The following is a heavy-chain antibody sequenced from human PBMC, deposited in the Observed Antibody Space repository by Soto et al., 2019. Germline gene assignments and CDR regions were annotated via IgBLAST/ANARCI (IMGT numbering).Heavy chain of an antibody. Sequence: QITLKVWGPTLMKSTQTLTLTCTFSGFSLSTSGVGVGWIRQPPGKALEWLALIYWDDDKRYSPSLESRLTITKDTSKNQVVLTMTNVDPVDTATYYCAHRHSSSWYNNWFDPWGQGTLVTVSS. D-gene: IGHD6-13*01. J-gene: IGHJ5*02. CDR3: AHRHSSSWYNNWFDP. CDR1: GFSLSTSGVG. V-gene: IGHV2-5*02. CDR2: IYWDDDK.